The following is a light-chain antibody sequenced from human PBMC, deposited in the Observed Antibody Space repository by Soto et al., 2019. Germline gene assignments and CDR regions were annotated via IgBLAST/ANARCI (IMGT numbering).Light chain of an antibody. Sequence: EIVLTQSPATLSLSPGERATLSCRASQSVSSYLAWYQQKPGQPPRLLSYHASNRFTGIPVRFSGSGSGTDFTLTVSSLEPEDFAVYYCQQRSNWPLTFGGGTKVEIK. V-gene: IGKV3-11*01. CDR1: QSVSSY. J-gene: IGKJ4*01. CDR2: HAS. CDR3: QQRSNWPLT.